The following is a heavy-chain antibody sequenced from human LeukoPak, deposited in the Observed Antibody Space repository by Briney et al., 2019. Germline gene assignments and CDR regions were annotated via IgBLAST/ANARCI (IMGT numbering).Heavy chain of an antibody. CDR1: GFTFSSYA. J-gene: IGHJ4*02. CDR2: IKSKTDGGTT. D-gene: IGHD2-2*01. CDR3: TTGGLYCSSTSCYFY. V-gene: IGHV3-15*01. Sequence: PGGSLRLSCAASGFTFSSYAMSWVRQAPGKGLEWVGRIKSKTDGGTTDCAAPVKGRFTISRDDSKNTLYLQMNSLKTEDTAVYYCTTGGLYCSSTSCYFYWGQGTLVTVSS.